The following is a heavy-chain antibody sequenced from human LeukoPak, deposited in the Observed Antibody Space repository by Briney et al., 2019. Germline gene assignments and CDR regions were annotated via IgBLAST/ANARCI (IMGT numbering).Heavy chain of an antibody. CDR3: ARLVEYGSSSFDC. J-gene: IGHJ4*02. CDR1: GGSISSYY. V-gene: IGHV4-4*07. Sequence: SETLSLTCTVSGGSISSYYWSWIRQPARKGLEWIGRIYTSGSTNYNPSLKSRVTMSVDTSKNQFSLRLSSVTAADTAVYYCARLVEYGSSSFDCWGQGAPVTVSS. D-gene: IGHD6-6*01. CDR2: IYTSGST.